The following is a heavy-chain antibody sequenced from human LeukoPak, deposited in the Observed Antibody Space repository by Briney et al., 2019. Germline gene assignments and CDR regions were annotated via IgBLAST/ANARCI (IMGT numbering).Heavy chain of an antibody. Sequence: GASVKVSFKASGGPFNSYAISWVRPAPGQGLEWMGGIIPIFGTADYAQKFQGRVTITADESTSTAYMELSSLRSEDTAVYYCARARIPFGVVIPWDYWGQGTLVTVSS. CDR3: ARARIPFGVVIPWDY. J-gene: IGHJ4*02. CDR1: GGPFNSYA. D-gene: IGHD3-3*01. CDR2: IIPIFGTA. V-gene: IGHV1-69*01.